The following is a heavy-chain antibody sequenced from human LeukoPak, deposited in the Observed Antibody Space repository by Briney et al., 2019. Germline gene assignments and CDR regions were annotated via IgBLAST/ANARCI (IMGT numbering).Heavy chain of an antibody. Sequence: SETLSLTCTVSGGSISSYYWSWIRQPPGKGLEWIGYIYYSGSTNYNPSLKSRVTISVDTSKNQFSLKLSSVTAADTAVYYCARRGYCSGTSCYIFDYWGQGTLVTVSS. V-gene: IGHV4-59*08. D-gene: IGHD2-2*02. J-gene: IGHJ4*02. CDR1: GGSISSYY. CDR3: ARRGYCSGTSCYIFDY. CDR2: IYYSGST.